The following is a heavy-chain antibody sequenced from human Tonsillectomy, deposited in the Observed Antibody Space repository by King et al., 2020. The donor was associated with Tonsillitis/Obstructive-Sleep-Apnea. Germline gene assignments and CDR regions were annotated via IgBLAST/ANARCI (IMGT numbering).Heavy chain of an antibody. Sequence: VQLVESGGGVVQPGGSLRLSCAASGFTFSSYGMHWVRQVPGKGLEWVAVVWYDGSNEYYGDSVKGRFTISRDNSKNTLYLQMNSLRDEETAGYYCARFGGRTRWGYMDVWGKGTTVTVSS. CDR1: GFTFSSYG. CDR3: ARFGGRTRWGYMDV. D-gene: IGHD3-10*01. V-gene: IGHV3-33*01. CDR2: VWYDGSNE. J-gene: IGHJ6*03.